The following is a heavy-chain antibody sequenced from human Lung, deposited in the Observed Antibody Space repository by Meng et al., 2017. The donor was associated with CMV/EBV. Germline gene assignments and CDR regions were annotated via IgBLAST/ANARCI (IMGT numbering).Heavy chain of an antibody. Sequence: LSTNGVGVGGIRQPPGQALEWLALIYWDDYKRYSPSLKSRLTITKDTSKNQVVLTMTNMDPVDTATYYCARRPSSYYDSSGYFFADYWGQGTLVTVSS. V-gene: IGHV2-5*02. D-gene: IGHD3-22*01. CDR3: ARRPSSYYDSSGYFFADY. J-gene: IGHJ4*02. CDR2: IYWDDYK. CDR1: LSTNGVG.